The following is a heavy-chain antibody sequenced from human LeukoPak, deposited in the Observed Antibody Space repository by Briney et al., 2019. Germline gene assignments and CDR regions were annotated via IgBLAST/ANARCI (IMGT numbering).Heavy chain of an antibody. CDR3: VSPVFINF. D-gene: IGHD1-14*01. CDR1: GFPFSTIG. Sequence: PGGSLRLSCSASGFPFSTIGMHWVRQAPGKGLEHVSTIGSDGSGTYYADSVKDRFIISRDNSKNAVYLQMSSLRPEDTAVYYCVSPVFINFWGQGTLVTVSS. CDR2: IGSDGSGT. V-gene: IGHV3-64D*06. J-gene: IGHJ4*01.